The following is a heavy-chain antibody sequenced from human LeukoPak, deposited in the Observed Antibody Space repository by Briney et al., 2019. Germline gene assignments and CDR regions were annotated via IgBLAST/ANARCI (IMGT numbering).Heavy chain of an antibody. V-gene: IGHV3-30*02. J-gene: IGHJ3*02. Sequence: PGGSLRLSCAVSGFTFSRYGMHWVRQAPGKGLEWVAFIRYDGSNKYYADSVKGRFTISRDNSKNTLYLQMNSLRAEDTAVYYCARDFRPVVVVPAASDAFDIWGQGTMVTVSS. CDR2: IRYDGSNK. CDR3: ARDFRPVVVVPAASDAFDI. D-gene: IGHD2-2*01. CDR1: GFTFSRYG.